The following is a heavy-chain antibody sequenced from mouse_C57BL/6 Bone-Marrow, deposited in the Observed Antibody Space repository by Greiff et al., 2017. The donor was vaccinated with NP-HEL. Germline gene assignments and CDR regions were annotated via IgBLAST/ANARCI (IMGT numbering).Heavy chain of an antibody. Sequence: VQLQQPGAELVKPGASVKLSCKASGYTFTSYWMHWVKQRPGQGLEWIGMIHPNSGSTNYNEKFKGKATLTADKSSSTAYMELRSLTSEDSAVYFCARSSILLLRHYFDYWGQGTTLTVSS. CDR3: ARSSILLLRHYFDY. D-gene: IGHD1-1*01. J-gene: IGHJ2*01. CDR2: IHPNSGST. V-gene: IGHV1-64*01. CDR1: GYTFTSYW.